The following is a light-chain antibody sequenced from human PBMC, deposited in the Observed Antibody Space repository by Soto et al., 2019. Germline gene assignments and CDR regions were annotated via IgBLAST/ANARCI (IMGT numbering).Light chain of an antibody. V-gene: IGLV2-18*02. Sequence: QSALTQPPSVSGSPGQSVTISCSGTSSDVGSYNRVSWYQQAPGTAPKVMIYEVSNRPSGVPDRFSGSKSGNTASLTISGLHLEAEADYYSYSSTSSNTYVFGPGTKLPAL. J-gene: IGLJ1*01. CDR3: YSSTSSNTYV. CDR2: EVS. CDR1: SSDVGSYNR.